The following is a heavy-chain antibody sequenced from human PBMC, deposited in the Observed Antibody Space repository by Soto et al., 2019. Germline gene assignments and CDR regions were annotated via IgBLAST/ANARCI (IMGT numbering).Heavy chain of an antibody. Sequence: SETLSLTCTVSGGSVSSGSYHWGWIRRPPGKGLEWIGRIHSSGTTYYNASLKSRLSISIDTSKNQFSLKLSSVTAADTAVYYCARRGKYESDNWFDPWGQGTLVTVSS. CDR1: GGSVSSGSYH. J-gene: IGHJ5*02. V-gene: IGHV4-39*01. D-gene: IGHD2-2*01. CDR3: ARRGKYESDNWFDP. CDR2: IHSSGTT.